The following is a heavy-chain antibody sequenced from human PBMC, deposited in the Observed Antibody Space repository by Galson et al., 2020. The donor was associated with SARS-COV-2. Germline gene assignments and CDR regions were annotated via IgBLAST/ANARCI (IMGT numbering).Heavy chain of an antibody. CDR2: IDWDDDK. V-gene: IGHV2-70*04. D-gene: IGHD6-13*01. CDR3: ARAPGYSSGWFGYFDY. CDR1: GFSLSTNGMR. Sequence: SGPTLVKPTQTLTLTCTFSGFSLSTNGMRVTWIRQPPGKALEWLARIDWDDDKFYSTSLKTRLTISKDTSKNQVVLTMTNMDPVDTATYYCARAPGYSSGWFGYFDYWGQGTLVTVSS. J-gene: IGHJ4*02.